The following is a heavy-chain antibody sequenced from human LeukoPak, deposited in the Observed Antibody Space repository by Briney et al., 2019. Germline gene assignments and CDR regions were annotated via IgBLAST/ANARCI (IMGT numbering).Heavy chain of an antibody. J-gene: IGHJ4*02. CDR2: IKQDGSEK. V-gene: IGHV3-7*03. CDR3: VKDSPPRYSGSPPAY. D-gene: IGHD1-26*01. Sequence: GGSLRLSCAASGFTFSSYWMSWVRQAPGKGLEWVANIKQDGSEKYYVDSVKGRFTISRDNAKNSLYLQMNSLRADDTAVYYCVKDSPPRYSGSPPAYWGQGTLVTVSS. CDR1: GFTFSSYW.